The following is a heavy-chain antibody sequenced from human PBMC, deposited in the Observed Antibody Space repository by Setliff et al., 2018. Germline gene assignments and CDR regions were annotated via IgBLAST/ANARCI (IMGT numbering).Heavy chain of an antibody. CDR1: GNSFTTYW. J-gene: IGHJ3*02. D-gene: IGHD3-16*01. Sequence: GESLKISCQGSGNSFTTYWIGWVRQMPGKGLEWMGIIYPGDSDTRYSPSFQGQVTVSADKSISTAYLQWSSLKASDTAMYYCASPPRGNFYASFDIWGQGTMVTVSS. CDR3: ASPPRGNFYASFDI. CDR2: IYPGDSDT. V-gene: IGHV5-51*01.